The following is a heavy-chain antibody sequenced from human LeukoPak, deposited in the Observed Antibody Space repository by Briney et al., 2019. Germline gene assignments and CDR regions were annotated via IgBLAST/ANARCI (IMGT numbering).Heavy chain of an antibody. CDR3: GKTTTGYSSGRYPGWPVDY. J-gene: IGHJ4*02. CDR1: GFTFNNYA. Sequence: GGSLRLSCAVYGFTFNNYAMYWVRQAPGKGLEWVSGIFGRGGSAHYADSVKGRFTISRDNSKNTVYLQMDSLRVEDTAVYYCGKTTTGYSSGRYPGWPVDYWGQGTLVTVSS. CDR2: IFGRGGSA. V-gene: IGHV3-23*01. D-gene: IGHD6-19*01.